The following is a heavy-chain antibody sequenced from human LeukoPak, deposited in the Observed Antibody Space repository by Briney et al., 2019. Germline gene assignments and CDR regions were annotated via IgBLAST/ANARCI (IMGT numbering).Heavy chain of an antibody. CDR1: GGSFSGYY. CDR3: ARGVDAFDI. CDR2: INHSGST. V-gene: IGHV4-34*01. J-gene: IGHJ3*02. Sequence: PSETLSLTCAVYGGSFSGYYWSWIRQPPGEGLEWIGEINHSGSTNYNPSLKSRVTISVDTSKNQFSLKLSSVTAADTAVYYCARGVDAFDIWGQGTMVTVSS.